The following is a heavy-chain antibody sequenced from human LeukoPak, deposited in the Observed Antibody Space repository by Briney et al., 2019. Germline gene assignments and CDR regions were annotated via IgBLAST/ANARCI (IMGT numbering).Heavy chain of an antibody. CDR3: ARDRYRSGWFLHFDY. D-gene: IGHD6-19*01. J-gene: IGHJ4*02. CDR2: INSDGSST. V-gene: IGHV3-74*01. Sequence: PGGSLRLSCAASGFTFSSYWMHWVRQAPGKGLVGVSRINSDGSSTSYADSVKGRFTISRDNAKNTLYLQMNSLRAEDTAVYYCARDRYRSGWFLHFDYWGQGTLVTVSS. CDR1: GFTFSSYW.